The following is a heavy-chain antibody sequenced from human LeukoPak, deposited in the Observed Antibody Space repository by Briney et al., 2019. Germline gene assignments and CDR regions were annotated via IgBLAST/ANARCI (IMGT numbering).Heavy chain of an antibody. Sequence: GGSLRLSCAASGFTFSSYWMNWVRQAPGKGLEWVANIKQDGSNQYYVDSVKGRFTISRDNAMNSLYLQMNSLRAEDTAVYFCARAEYCSRDCFYGMDVWGHGTTVTVSS. CDR1: GFTFSSYW. CDR3: ARAEYCSRDCFYGMDV. V-gene: IGHV3-7*04. J-gene: IGHJ6*02. D-gene: IGHD2-15*01. CDR2: IKQDGSNQ.